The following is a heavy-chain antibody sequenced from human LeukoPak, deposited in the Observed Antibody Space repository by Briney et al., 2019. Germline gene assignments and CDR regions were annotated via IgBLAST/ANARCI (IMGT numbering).Heavy chain of an antibody. J-gene: IGHJ5*02. CDR2: IYYSGST. CDR3: ARSPITIFGVPLRHWFDH. D-gene: IGHD3-3*01. V-gene: IGHV4-39*07. Sequence: SETLSLTCTVSGGSLSSSSYYWGWLRQPPGRGLEWLGSIYYSGSTYYNPSLKRRVTISVNTSKKQFSLKLSSVTAADTAVYYCARSPITIFGVPLRHWFDHWGQGTLVTVSS. CDR1: GGSLSSSSYY.